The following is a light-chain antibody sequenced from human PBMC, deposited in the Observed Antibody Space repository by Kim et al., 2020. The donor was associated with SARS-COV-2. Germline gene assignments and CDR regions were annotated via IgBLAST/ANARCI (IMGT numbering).Light chain of an antibody. CDR2: DVS. CDR1: RSDVGGYNY. J-gene: IGLJ3*02. Sequence: SITISCTATRSDVGGYNYVSWYQQHPGKAPKLMIYDVSKRPSGVSNRFSGSKSGNTASLTISGLQAEDEADYYCSSYTSSSTWVFGGGTQLTVL. CDR3: SSYTSSSTWV. V-gene: IGLV2-14*04.